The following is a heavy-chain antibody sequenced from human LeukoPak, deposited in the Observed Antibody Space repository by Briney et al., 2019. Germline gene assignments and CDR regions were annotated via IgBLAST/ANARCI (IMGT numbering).Heavy chain of an antibody. J-gene: IGHJ6*03. CDR2: TSANNRNT. V-gene: IGHV1-18*01. CDR3: ARSQAVVSSSLYYYSMDV. Sequence: ASVKVSCKASGYTFLSHGFSWVRQAPGQGLEWMGWTSANNRNTNYAQRLQGRVTMTTDTSTNTAYMELRTLRSDDTAVYYCARSQAVVSSSLYYYSMDVWGKGTTIILSS. CDR1: GYTFLSHG. D-gene: IGHD2-2*01.